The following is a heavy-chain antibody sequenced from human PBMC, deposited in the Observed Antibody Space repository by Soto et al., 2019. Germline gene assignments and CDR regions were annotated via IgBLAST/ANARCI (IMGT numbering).Heavy chain of an antibody. J-gene: IGHJ4*02. CDR3: AKRAAPGTSYFDY. V-gene: IGHV3-48*01. Sequence: GGSLRLSCAASGFTFSSYSMNWVRQAPGKGLEWVSYISSSSSTIYYADSVKGRFTISRDNSQNSLFLQMNSLRAEDSAVYYCAKRAAPGTSYFDYWGQGTLVTVSS. CDR2: ISSSSSTI. CDR1: GFTFSSYS. D-gene: IGHD6-13*01.